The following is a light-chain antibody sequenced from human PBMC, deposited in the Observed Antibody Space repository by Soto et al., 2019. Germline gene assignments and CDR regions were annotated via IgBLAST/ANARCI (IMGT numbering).Light chain of an antibody. CDR3: QQYNNWPPRYT. V-gene: IGKV3-15*01. CDR2: GAS. CDR1: QSVSSN. Sequence: EIVMTQSPATLSVSPGERATLSCRASQSVSSNLDWYRKKPGQAPRLLIYGASTSATGIPARLSGSGSGTEFTLTISRLQSEDFAVYYCQQYNNWPPRYTFGQGTKLEIK. J-gene: IGKJ2*01.